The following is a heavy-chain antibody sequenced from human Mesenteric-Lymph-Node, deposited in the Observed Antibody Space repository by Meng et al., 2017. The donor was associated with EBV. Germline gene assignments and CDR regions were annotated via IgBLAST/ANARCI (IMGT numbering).Heavy chain of an antibody. Sequence: QLQLQESGPGRVKPSEPLSLTCTVSGGSISSSSYYWGWIRQPPGKGLEWIGSIYYSGSTYYNPSLKSRVTISVDTSKNQFSLKLSSVTAADTAVYYCATSSLTVDYWGQGTLVTVSS. V-gene: IGHV4-39*07. J-gene: IGHJ4*02. CDR2: IYYSGST. CDR1: GGSISSSSYY. CDR3: ATSSLTVDY.